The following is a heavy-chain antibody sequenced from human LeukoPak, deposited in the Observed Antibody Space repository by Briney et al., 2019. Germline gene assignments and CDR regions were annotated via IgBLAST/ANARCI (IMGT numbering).Heavy chain of an antibody. CDR2: IKQDGSVK. CDR3: VGDPTVTNLHNAFDV. CDR1: GFSLSSYW. Sequence: GGSLRLSCAASGFSLSSYWMSWVRQAPGKGLEWVAIIKQDGSVKAYVDSVKGRFTISRDYAKNSLYLQMNSLRAEDTAVYYCVGDPTVTNLHNAFDVWGQGTLVTVSS. D-gene: IGHD4-17*01. J-gene: IGHJ3*01. V-gene: IGHV3-7*05.